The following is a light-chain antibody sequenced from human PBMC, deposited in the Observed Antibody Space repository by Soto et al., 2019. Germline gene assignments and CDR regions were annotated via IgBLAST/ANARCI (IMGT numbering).Light chain of an antibody. J-gene: IGLJ1*01. CDR1: SSNIGSTYD. Sequence: QSVLTQPPSVSGAPGQRVTISCTGSSSNIGSTYDVQWYQQLPGTAPKLLIHGNTNRPSGVPDRFSGSKSGTSASLAITGLQADEEADYYGRSYDDSLSVHYVFGTGTKLTVL. V-gene: IGLV1-40*01. CDR3: RSYDDSLSVHYV. CDR2: GNT.